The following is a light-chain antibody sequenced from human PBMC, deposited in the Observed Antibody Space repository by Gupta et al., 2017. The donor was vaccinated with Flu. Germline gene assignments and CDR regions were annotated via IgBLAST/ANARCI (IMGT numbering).Light chain of an antibody. CDR1: ALPKKY. Sequence: SYELTQPPSVSVPPGQTARITCSGDALPKKYAYWYQQKSGQAPVLVIYEDSKRPSGIPERFSGSGSGTMATLTISXAXVENEAXYYCYSTDSSGNHRGVFGGGTKLTVL. J-gene: IGLJ2*01. V-gene: IGLV3-10*01. CDR2: EDS. CDR3: YSTDSSGNHRGV.